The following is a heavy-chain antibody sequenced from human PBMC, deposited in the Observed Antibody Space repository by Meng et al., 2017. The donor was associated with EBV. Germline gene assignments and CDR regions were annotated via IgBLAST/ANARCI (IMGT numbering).Heavy chain of an antibody. V-gene: IGHV1-18*01. Sequence: VPSSQAWGEVKERGASVRVSCKAFGYTFTSYGISWVRQDPGQGLEWMGWISAYNGNTNYAQKLQGRVTRTTDTSTSTAYMELMSLRSDETAVYYGARVRTFGGVIPPDYWGQGTLVTVSS. CDR2: ISAYNGNT. D-gene: IGHD3-16*02. CDR3: ARVRTFGGVIPPDY. J-gene: IGHJ4*02. CDR1: GYTFTSYG.